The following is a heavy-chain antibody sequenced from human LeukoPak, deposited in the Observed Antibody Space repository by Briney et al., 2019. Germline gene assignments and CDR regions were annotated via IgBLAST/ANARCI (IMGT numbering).Heavy chain of an antibody. CDR1: GASISSSSYF. D-gene: IGHD3-16*01. Sequence: PSETLSLTCTVSGASISSSSYFWAWIRQPPGKGLEWIGTICYSGSTDYNPSLKSRVTISVDTSKNQVSLRLSSVTAADTAVYFCARRGSRNWFDPWGQGTLVTVSS. V-gene: IGHV4-39*01. CDR2: ICYSGST. J-gene: IGHJ5*02. CDR3: ARRGSRNWFDP.